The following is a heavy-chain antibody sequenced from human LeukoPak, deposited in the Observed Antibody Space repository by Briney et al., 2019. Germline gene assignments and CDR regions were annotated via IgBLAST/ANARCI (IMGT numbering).Heavy chain of an antibody. Sequence: PSETLSLTCTVSGASISSYYWSWIRQPPGKGLEWLGYIYYSGNTNYNPSLKSRVTISIDTSKNQFSLKLSSVTAADTAVYYCARVRGSSWSHFDYWGQGILVTVSS. CDR1: GASISSYY. D-gene: IGHD6-13*01. J-gene: IGHJ4*02. V-gene: IGHV4-59*01. CDR3: ARVRGSSWSHFDY. CDR2: IYYSGNT.